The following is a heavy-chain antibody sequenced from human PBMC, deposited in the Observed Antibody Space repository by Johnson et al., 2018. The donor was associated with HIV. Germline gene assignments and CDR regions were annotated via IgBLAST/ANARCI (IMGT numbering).Heavy chain of an antibody. CDR1: GFTFSSYG. D-gene: IGHD3-22*01. V-gene: IGHV3-30*02. Sequence: QVQLVESGGGVVQPGGSLRLSCAASGFTFSSYGMHWVRQATGKGLEWVAFIRYDGSNKYYADSVKGRFTISRDNSKNTLYLQMNSLRAEDTAVYYCARDRYYDSSGSHAFDIWGQGTMVTVSS. CDR3: ARDRYYDSSGSHAFDI. CDR2: IRYDGSNK. J-gene: IGHJ3*02.